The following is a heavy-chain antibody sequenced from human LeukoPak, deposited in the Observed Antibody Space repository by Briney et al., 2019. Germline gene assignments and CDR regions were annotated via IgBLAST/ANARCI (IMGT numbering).Heavy chain of an antibody. D-gene: IGHD6-13*01. CDR3: APLNWVYPDGFDI. J-gene: IGHJ3*02. V-gene: IGHV3-7*01. Sequence: GGSLRFSCAASGFTFSGYWMSWVRQAPGKGLEWVASIKDDGSEKYYMDSVKGRLTISRDNAKNSMSLQMNSLRAEDTAVYYCAPLNWVYPDGFDIWGQGTMVTVSS. CDR2: IKDDGSEK. CDR1: GFTFSGYW.